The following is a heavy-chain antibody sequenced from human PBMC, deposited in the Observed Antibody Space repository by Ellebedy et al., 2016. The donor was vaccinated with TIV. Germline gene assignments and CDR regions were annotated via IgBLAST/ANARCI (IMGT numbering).Heavy chain of an antibody. CDR3: ARVRRGSSGMDV. CDR1: GYTFTDYY. V-gene: IGHV1-2*02. Sequence: ASVKVSCKASGYTFTDYYIHWVRQAPGQGLEWMGWINPNSGGTNFAQKFQGRVTMTRDTSVNTVYMELSRLESDDTAVCYCARVRRGSSGMDVWGQGTAVTVSS. CDR2: INPNSGGT. J-gene: IGHJ6*02. D-gene: IGHD6-13*01.